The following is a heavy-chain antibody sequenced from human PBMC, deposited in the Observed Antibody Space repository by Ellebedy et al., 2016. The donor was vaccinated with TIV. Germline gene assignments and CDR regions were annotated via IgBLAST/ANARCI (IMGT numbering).Heavy chain of an antibody. CDR3: ATGRGEGGHPSFFDF. J-gene: IGHJ4*02. CDR1: GFTFSSHW. V-gene: IGHV3-21*01. Sequence: GESLKISCAASGFTFSSHWMHWVRQAPGKGLEWVSSITSDSHYIDYRDSVKGRFTISRDNAKNSLFLQMDSLRAEDTALYFCATGRGEGGHPSFFDFWGQGTLVTVSA. D-gene: IGHD3-10*01. CDR2: ITSDSHYI.